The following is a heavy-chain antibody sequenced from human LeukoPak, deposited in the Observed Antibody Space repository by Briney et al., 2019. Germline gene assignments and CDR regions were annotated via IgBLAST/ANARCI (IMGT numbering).Heavy chain of an antibody. CDR3: ARGLVAGDAFDI. D-gene: IGHD6-19*01. V-gene: IGHV1-3*01. CDR1: GYTFTSYA. J-gene: IGHJ3*02. CDR2: INAGNGNT. Sequence: GASVKVSCKASGYTFTSYAMHWVRQAPGQRLEWMGWINAGNGNTIYSQKLQGRVTITRDTSASTAYMELSSLRSEDTAVYYCARGLVAGDAFDIWGQGTMVTVSS.